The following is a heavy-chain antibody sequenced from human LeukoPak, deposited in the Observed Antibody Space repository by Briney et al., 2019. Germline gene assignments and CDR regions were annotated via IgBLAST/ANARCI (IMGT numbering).Heavy chain of an antibody. CDR1: GGSIVSYY. V-gene: IGHV4-59*01. CDR3: AREGCSGGSCYLNDY. Sequence: SETLSLTCSVTGGSIVSYYWSWIRQPPGKGLEWIGYIYYSGSTNYNPPLKSRVTISVDTSKKQFSLKLSSVTAADTAVYYCAREGCSGGSCYLNDYWGQGTLVTVSS. D-gene: IGHD2-15*01. J-gene: IGHJ4*02. CDR2: IYYSGST.